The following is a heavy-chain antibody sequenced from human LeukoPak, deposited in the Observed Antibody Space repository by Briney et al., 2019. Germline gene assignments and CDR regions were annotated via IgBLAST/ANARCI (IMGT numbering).Heavy chain of an antibody. Sequence: SVKVSCKASGYTFTSYDINWVRQAPGQGLEWMGGIIPIFGTANYAQKFQGRVTITTDESTSTAYMELSSLRSEDTAVYYCARDNYAGANWFDPWGQGTLVTVSS. J-gene: IGHJ5*02. V-gene: IGHV1-69*05. CDR1: GYTFTSYD. CDR2: IIPIFGTA. CDR3: ARDNYAGANWFDP. D-gene: IGHD1-7*01.